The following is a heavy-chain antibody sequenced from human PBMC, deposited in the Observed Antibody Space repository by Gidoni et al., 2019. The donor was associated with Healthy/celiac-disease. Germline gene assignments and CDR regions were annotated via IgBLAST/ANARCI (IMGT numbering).Heavy chain of an antibody. Sequence: QVQLQQWGEGRLKPSETRSLTCAVYGGSFSGYYWSWIRQPPGKGLEWIGEINHSGSTNYHPSLKSRVTISVDTSKNQFSLKLSSVTAADTAVYHCARGRIAAAYFDYWGQGTLVTVSS. J-gene: IGHJ4*02. CDR3: ARGRIAAAYFDY. CDR2: INHSGST. V-gene: IGHV4-34*01. D-gene: IGHD6-13*01. CDR1: GGSFSGYY.